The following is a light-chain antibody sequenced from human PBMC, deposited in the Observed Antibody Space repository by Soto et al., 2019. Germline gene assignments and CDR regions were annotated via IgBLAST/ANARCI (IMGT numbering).Light chain of an antibody. J-gene: IGKJ1*01. Sequence: DIQMTQSPSSLSASVGDRVTITCQSSQGIRNYLNWYQQKPGQAPKLLIYDVSHLETGVPSRFSGSGSGTDFTLTISSLEPADLAVYYCQQRISGWTFGQGTKVDIK. CDR1: QGIRNY. V-gene: IGKV1-33*01. CDR3: QQRISGWT. CDR2: DVS.